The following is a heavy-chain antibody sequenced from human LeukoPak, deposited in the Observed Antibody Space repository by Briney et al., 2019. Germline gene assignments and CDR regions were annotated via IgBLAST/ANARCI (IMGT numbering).Heavy chain of an antibody. V-gene: IGHV4-59*08. CDR3: ARLKLGAYFDL. J-gene: IGHJ2*01. Sequence: SETLSLTCTVSGGSTSSDYWSWIRQSPGKGLEWVGYVYNSGDTGKNPSLKSRVTILLDTSKNQCSLKLTSVSAADTAVYYCARLKLGAYFDLWGRGTLVTVSX. CDR1: GGSTSSDY. CDR2: VYNSGDT. D-gene: IGHD3-16*01.